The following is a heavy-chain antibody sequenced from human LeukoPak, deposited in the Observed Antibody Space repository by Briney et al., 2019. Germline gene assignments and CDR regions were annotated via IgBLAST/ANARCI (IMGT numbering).Heavy chain of an antibody. Sequence: ASVKVSCKASGFTFINYYMHWVRQAPGQGLEWMGWINTYNVNTNYAQKFQGRVTLTTDASTSTAYMELRSLRSDDTAVYYCARDSRRGYSYGYDYWGQGTLVTVSS. D-gene: IGHD5-18*01. CDR1: GFTFINYY. CDR2: INTYNVNT. V-gene: IGHV1-18*04. CDR3: ARDSRRGYSYGYDY. J-gene: IGHJ4*02.